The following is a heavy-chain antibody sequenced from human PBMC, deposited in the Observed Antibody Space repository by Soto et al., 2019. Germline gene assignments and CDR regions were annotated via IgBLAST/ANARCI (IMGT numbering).Heavy chain of an antibody. V-gene: IGHV1-18*01. D-gene: IGHD5-12*01. Sequence: QVQLVQSGAEVKKPGASVKVSFRTSGYSFTSYDISWVRQAPGQGIEWMGWISAYNGNTNNAQKLQGRVTMTTDTSTSTAYMELRSLGSDDTAVYYCARDSGYESNYWGQGTLVTVSS. CDR3: ARDSGYESNY. CDR2: ISAYNGNT. J-gene: IGHJ4*02. CDR1: GYSFTSYD.